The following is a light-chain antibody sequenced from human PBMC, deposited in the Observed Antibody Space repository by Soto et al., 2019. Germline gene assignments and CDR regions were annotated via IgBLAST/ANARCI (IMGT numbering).Light chain of an antibody. CDR3: MQALQTPWT. CDR1: QTISTW. Sequence: DIQVTQSPPTLSASVGDRVTITCGASQTISTWMAWYQQKPGKDPKLLVYDASTLQSGVASRFSGSGSGTDFTLKISRVEAEDVGVYYCMQALQTPWTFGLGTKVDI. J-gene: IGKJ1*01. CDR2: DAS. V-gene: IGKV1-5*01.